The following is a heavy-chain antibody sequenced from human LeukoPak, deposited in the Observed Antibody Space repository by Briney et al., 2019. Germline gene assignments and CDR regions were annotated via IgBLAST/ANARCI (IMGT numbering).Heavy chain of an antibody. CDR1: GFTLGSHD. CDR2: IASGFQT. J-gene: IGHJ4*02. CDR3: ARDSDTGYFDY. V-gene: IGHV3-13*01. D-gene: IGHD7-27*01. Sequence: GGSLRLSCTGSGFTLGSHDMHWVRQTTGEGLEWVAAIASGFQTFYAGSVKGRFTVSREDAENSLYLQMNSLTAGDTAVYYCARDSDTGYFDYWGQGTLVTVSS.